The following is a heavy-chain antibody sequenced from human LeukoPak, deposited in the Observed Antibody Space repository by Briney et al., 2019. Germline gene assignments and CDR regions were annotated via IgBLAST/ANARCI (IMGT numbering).Heavy chain of an antibody. CDR2: INHSGST. CDR3: ARIPIWETNRSAFDS. Sequence: SETLSLTCAVYGGSFSGYYWSWIRQPPGKGLEWIGEINHSGSTNYNPSLKSRVTISVDSSKNHFALILSSVTAAGTAVYYCARIPIWETNRSAFDSWGHGALVAVSS. CDR1: GGSFSGYY. V-gene: IGHV4-34*01. J-gene: IGHJ5*01. D-gene: IGHD1-26*01.